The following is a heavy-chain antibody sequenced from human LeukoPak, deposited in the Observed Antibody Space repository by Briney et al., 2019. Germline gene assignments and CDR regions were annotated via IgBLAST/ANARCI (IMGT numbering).Heavy chain of an antibody. CDR2: ISSSSSTI. D-gene: IGHD1-26*01. J-gene: IGHJ4*02. CDR1: GFTFSSYS. Sequence: PGGSLRLSCAASGFTFSSYSMNCVRQAPGKGLEWVSYISSSSSTIYYADSVKGRFTISRDNSKNTVYLQMSSLRAEDTAVYYCARDIGGSYTPGDYWGQGTLVTVSS. CDR3: ARDIGGSYTPGDY. V-gene: IGHV3-48*01.